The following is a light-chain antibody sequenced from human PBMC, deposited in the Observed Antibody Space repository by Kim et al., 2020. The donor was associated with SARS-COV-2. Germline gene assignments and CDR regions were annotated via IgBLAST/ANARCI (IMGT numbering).Light chain of an antibody. CDR2: VAS. CDR1: QFIRNY. V-gene: IGKV1-6*01. Sequence: ASLGDRVTVACRASQFIRNYLTWYQQKPGKAPKLLIYVASTLRSGVPSRFSGGGSVADFTLTINSLQPEDSATYYCLQNSNVPRTFGGGTKVDIK. CDR3: LQNSNVPRT. J-gene: IGKJ4*01.